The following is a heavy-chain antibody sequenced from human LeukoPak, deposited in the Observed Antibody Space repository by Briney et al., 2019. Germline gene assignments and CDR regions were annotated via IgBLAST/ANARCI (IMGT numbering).Heavy chain of an antibody. J-gene: IGHJ4*02. CDR2: ISWNSGSI. CDR1: GFPFDDYS. V-gene: IGHV3-9*01. Sequence: AGGSLKLSCAASGFPFDDYSMHWVRPAPGKGLEWVSGISWNSGSIGYADSVKGRFTISRDNAKNSLYLQMNSLRAEDTALYYCAKVDGYSYGYFDYWGQGTLVTVSP. D-gene: IGHD5-18*01. CDR3: AKVDGYSYGYFDY.